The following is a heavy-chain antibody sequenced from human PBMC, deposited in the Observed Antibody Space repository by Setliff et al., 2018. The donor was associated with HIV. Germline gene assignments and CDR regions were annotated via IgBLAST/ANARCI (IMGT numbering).Heavy chain of an antibody. Sequence: SETLSLTCSVSGGSINTSSYYWAWVRQPPGNELEWIGSIYHDGTTHYRSSLRSRAAISIDTSKSQISLKVRSVTAADTAVYYCARGPSGRAPAPARAPHYYGLDLWGPGTTVTVS. V-gene: IGHV4-39*07. D-gene: IGHD2-2*01. CDR3: ARGPSGRAPAPARAPHYYGLDL. CDR2: IYHDGTT. J-gene: IGHJ6*01. CDR1: GGSINTSSYY.